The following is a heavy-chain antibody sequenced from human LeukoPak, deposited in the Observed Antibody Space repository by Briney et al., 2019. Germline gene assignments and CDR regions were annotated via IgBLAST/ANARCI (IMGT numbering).Heavy chain of an antibody. CDR2: IYKSGST. J-gene: IGHJ4*02. CDR3: ARAAIVVVANYYFDS. D-gene: IGHD2-15*01. Sequence: SETLSLTCSVSGGSISTYYWSWIRQPPGKGLEWIGYIYKSGSTNYNPSLKSRATISVDTFKNQFSLKLSSVTAADTAVYYCARAAIVVVANYYFDSWGQGTLVTVSS. V-gene: IGHV4-59*01. CDR1: GGSISTYY.